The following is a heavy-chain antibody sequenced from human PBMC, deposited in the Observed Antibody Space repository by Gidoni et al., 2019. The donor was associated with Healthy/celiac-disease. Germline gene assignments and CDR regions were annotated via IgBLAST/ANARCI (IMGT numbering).Heavy chain of an antibody. CDR2: IYYSGST. CDR3: ARSPLQIYGDETLT. J-gene: IGHJ5*02. CDR1: GGSIRSGGYY. Sequence: QVQLQESGPGLVKPSQTLSLTCTVSGGSIRSGGYYWSWIRQHPGKGLEWIGYIYYSGSTYYNPSLKSRVTISVDTSKNQFSLKLSSVTAADTAVYYCARSPLQIYGDETLTWGQGTLVTVSS. D-gene: IGHD4-17*01. V-gene: IGHV4-31*03.